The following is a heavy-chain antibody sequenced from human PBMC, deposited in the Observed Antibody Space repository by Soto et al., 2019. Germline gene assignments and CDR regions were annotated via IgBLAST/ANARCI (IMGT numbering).Heavy chain of an antibody. CDR3: ARGASDFWGAYPEIHFFDY. Sequence: GGSLRLSCAASEFTFSTYPMHWVRQAPGKGLEWVAVISYDETNKYYADSVKGRFTISRDNSKNTLYLQMNNLRADDTAVYYCARGASDFWGAYPEIHFFDYWGQGTLVTVSS. V-gene: IGHV3-30-3*01. J-gene: IGHJ4*01. CDR1: EFTFSTYP. CDR2: ISYDETNK. D-gene: IGHD3-3*01.